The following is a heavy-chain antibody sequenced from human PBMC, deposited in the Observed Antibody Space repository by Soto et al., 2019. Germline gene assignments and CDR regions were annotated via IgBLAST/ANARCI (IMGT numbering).Heavy chain of an antibody. CDR2: IYHSGST. J-gene: IGHJ4*02. CDR1: GGSISSGGYS. Sequence: SETLSLTCAVSGGSISSGGYSWSWIRQPPGKGLEWIGYIYHSGSTYYNPSLKSRVTISVDRSKNQFSLKLSSVTAADTAVYYCARAGSGYEIDYWGQGTLVTVAS. D-gene: IGHD5-12*01. V-gene: IGHV4-30-2*01. CDR3: ARAGSGYEIDY.